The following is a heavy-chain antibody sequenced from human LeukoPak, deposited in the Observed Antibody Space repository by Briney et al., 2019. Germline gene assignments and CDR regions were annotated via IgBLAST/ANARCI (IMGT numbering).Heavy chain of an antibody. J-gene: IGHJ5*02. CDR1: GYTFTSYG. CDR2: ISAYNGNT. Sequence: GASVKVSCKASGYTFTSYGISWVRQAPGQGLEWMGWISAYNGNTNYAQKLQGRVTMTTDTSTSTAYMELRSLRSDDTAVYYCARGPDIVVVPRVTGEEFWFDPWGQGTLVTVSS. D-gene: IGHD2-2*01. CDR3: ARGPDIVVVPRVTGEEFWFDP. V-gene: IGHV1-18*01.